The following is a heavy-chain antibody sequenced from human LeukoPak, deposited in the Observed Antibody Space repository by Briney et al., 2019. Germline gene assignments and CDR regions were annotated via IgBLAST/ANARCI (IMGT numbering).Heavy chain of an antibody. V-gene: IGHV3-33*01. CDR3: ARANYGSWYLDL. CDR2: VWYDATND. Sequence: PGGSLRLSCAASGFTFSNYGIHWARQAPGKGLEWVTVVWYDATNDYYADSVKGRFTISKDNSKNTVYLQMNSLRAEDTAVCYCARANYGSWYLDLWGRGTLVTVSS. J-gene: IGHJ2*01. D-gene: IGHD5-24*01. CDR1: GFTFSNYG.